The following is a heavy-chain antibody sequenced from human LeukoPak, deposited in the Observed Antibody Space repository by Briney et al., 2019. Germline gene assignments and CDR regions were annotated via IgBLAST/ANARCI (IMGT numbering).Heavy chain of an antibody. J-gene: IGHJ4*02. CDR3: ARDYIDDYGDY. CDR1: GYTFINNW. Sequence: ASVKVSCKASGYTFINNWMHWVRQAPGQGLEWVGLINPTGSRALYAQKFQGRVTMTRDMSTSTVYMELSSLRSEDTAVYYCARDYIDDYGDYWGQGTLVTVSS. CDR2: INPTGSRA. V-gene: IGHV1-46*01.